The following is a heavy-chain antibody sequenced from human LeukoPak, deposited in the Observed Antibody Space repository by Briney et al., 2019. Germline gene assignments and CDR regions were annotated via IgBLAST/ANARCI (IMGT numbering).Heavy chain of an antibody. CDR1: GGSFSGYY. V-gene: IGHV4-34*01. Sequence: SETLSLTCAVYGGSFSGYYWSWIRQPPGKGLEWIGEINHSGSTNYNPSLKSRVTISVDTSKNQSSLKLSSVTAADTAVYYCARVVRGYYYDSSGYPPQKYGMDVWGQGTTVTVSS. J-gene: IGHJ6*02. CDR2: INHSGST. D-gene: IGHD3-22*01. CDR3: ARVVRGYYYDSSGYPPQKYGMDV.